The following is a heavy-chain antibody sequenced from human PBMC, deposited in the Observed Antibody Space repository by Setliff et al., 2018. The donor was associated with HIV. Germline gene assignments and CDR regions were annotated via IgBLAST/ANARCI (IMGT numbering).Heavy chain of an antibody. J-gene: IGHJ4*02. D-gene: IGHD3-22*01. V-gene: IGHV1-69*05. Sequence: SSVKVSCKASGGTFSSYGITWVRHTPRQGLELRGGITPLLGTTNYAQRFQSRGTLTTDDSTNTVFMDLGSLGSEDTAVYYCATYHYYDSSAYFIDLYYPDYWGQGTLVTVSS. CDR3: ATYHYYDSSAYFIDLYYPDY. CDR2: ITPLLGTT. CDR1: GGTFSSYG.